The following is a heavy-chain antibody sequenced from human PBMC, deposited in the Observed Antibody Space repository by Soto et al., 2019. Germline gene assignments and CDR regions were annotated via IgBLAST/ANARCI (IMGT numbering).Heavy chain of an antibody. J-gene: IGHJ4*01. V-gene: IGHV3-66*01. Sequence: LSCLPAPSGFTVRRNYMSRVRQASRNGLARVPDIYSGGSTYYADSVKGRFTISRDNSKNTLSLQLNSLRAEDTAGQCWAQVGKAFDYWGHGTLDIV. CDR1: GFTVRRNY. CDR3: AQVGKAFDY. CDR2: IYSGGST.